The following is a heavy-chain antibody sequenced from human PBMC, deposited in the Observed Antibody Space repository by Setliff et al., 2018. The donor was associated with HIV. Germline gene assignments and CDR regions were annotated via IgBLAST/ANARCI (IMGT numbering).Heavy chain of an antibody. CDR2: IYYSGST. Sequence: SETLSLTCTVSGGSISSYYWSWIRQPPGKGLEWIGYIYYSGSTNYNPSLKSRVTISIDTSKNQFSLKLSSVTAADTAVYYCARYDYGDFDYWGQGTPVTVSS. CDR3: ARYDYGDFDY. J-gene: IGHJ4*02. V-gene: IGHV4-59*08. D-gene: IGHD4-17*01. CDR1: GGSISSYY.